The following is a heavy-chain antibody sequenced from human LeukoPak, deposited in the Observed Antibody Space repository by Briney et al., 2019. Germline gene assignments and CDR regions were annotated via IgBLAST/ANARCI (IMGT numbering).Heavy chain of an antibody. CDR3: ARGLSSSRLDY. Sequence: ASVKVSCKASGYTFTGHDINWVRQAAGQGLEWMGWINPNSGGTNYAQKFQGRVTMTRDTSISTAYMELSRLRSDDTAVYYCARGLSSSRLDYWGQGTLVTVSS. D-gene: IGHD6-6*01. CDR2: INPNSGGT. J-gene: IGHJ4*02. V-gene: IGHV1-2*02. CDR1: GYTFTGHD.